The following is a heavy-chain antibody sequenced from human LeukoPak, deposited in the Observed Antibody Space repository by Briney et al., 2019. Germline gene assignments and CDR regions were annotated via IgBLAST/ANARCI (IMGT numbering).Heavy chain of an antibody. CDR1: GFTVSSNY. CDR3: ARVFWGPDPYFDY. Sequence: GGSLRLSCAASGFTVSSNYMSWVRQAPGKGLEWVSVIYSGGSTYYADSVKGRFTISRDNSKNTLYLQMNSLRAEDTAVYYCARVFWGPDPYFDYWGQGTLVTASS. D-gene: IGHD3-16*01. J-gene: IGHJ4*02. CDR2: IYSGGST. V-gene: IGHV3-53*01.